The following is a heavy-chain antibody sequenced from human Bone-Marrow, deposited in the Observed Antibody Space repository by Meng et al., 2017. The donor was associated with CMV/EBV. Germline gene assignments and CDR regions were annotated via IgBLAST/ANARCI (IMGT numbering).Heavy chain of an antibody. CDR3: ARDLFKQQLIPFDY. CDR1: GFTFSYYW. Sequence: GGSLRLSCAASGFTFSYYWMTWVRQAPGKGLEWVANIKEDGSEKYYVDSAKGRFTISRDNAKNSLYLQMNSLRAEDTAVYYCARDLFKQQLIPFDYWGQGTLVTVSS. D-gene: IGHD6-13*01. V-gene: IGHV3-7*01. CDR2: IKEDGSEK. J-gene: IGHJ4*02.